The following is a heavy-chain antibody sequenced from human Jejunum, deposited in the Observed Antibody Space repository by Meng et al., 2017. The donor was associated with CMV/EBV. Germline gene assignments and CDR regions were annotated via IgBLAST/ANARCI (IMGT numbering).Heavy chain of an antibody. Sequence: LKISCGAYGFTFSSYWMHWVRQVPGKGLVWVARVSSDGSSTSYADSVKGRFTISRDNAKNTLYLQMDSLRSEDTAVYYCASNRGYWGQGTLVTVSS. D-gene: IGHD3-3*01. V-gene: IGHV3-74*01. CDR1: GFTFSSYW. CDR3: ASNRGY. J-gene: IGHJ4*02. CDR2: VSSDGSST.